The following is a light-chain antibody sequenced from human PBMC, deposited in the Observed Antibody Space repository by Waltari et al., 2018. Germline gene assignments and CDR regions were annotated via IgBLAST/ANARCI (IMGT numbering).Light chain of an antibody. CDR1: GSDIGSYNR. J-gene: IGLJ1*01. V-gene: IGLV2-18*02. Sequence: QSALTQPPSVTGSPGQSVTISCSGTGSDIGSYNRVPWYHQPPGTAPRLMIFEVSHRPSGVPDRFSGSKFANTASLTISGLQPEDEGDYYCSSYTTATTQVFGTGTKVTV. CDR2: EVS. CDR3: SSYTTATTQV.